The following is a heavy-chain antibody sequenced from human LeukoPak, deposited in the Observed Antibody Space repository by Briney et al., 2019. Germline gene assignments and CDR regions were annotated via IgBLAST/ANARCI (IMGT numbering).Heavy chain of an antibody. Sequence: SSETLSLTCTVSGGSVSSSNYHWAWIRQSPGMGLEWIVTLYSTGIISQNPDASLRSRVTLSVDTSSNQFSLELRTLTAADTAIFYCASIPGSSTSWVHFDNWGQGTLVTVSS. V-gene: IGHV4-39*01. J-gene: IGHJ4*02. CDR1: GGSVSSSNYH. CDR2: LYSTGII. CDR3: ASIPGSSTSWVHFDN. D-gene: IGHD2-2*01.